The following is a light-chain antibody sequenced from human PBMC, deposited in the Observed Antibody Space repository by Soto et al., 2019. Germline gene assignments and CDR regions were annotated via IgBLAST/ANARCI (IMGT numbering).Light chain of an antibody. CDR1: QSVLYSSNNKNY. Sequence: DIVMTQSPDSLAVSLGERATINCKSSQSVLYSSNNKNYLAWYQQKPGQPPKLLIYWASTRESGVPDRFSGSGSRTDSTLTISSLQAEDVAVYYCQQYYSTPQTFGQGTKLEIK. CDR2: WAS. CDR3: QQYYSTPQT. V-gene: IGKV4-1*01. J-gene: IGKJ2*01.